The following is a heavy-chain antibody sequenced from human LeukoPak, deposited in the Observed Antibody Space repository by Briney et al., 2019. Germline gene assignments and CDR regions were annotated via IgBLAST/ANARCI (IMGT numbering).Heavy chain of an antibody. CDR3: ARAIPLLRLDY. CDR1: GGSISTYY. V-gene: IGHV4-59*01. Sequence: SETLSLTCTVSGGSISTYYWTWIRQPPGKGLEWIGYTYYSGRTNYNSSLRSRLTMSIDTSKNQFSLKLNSVTAADTAVYYCARAIPLLRLDYWGQGALVTVSS. J-gene: IGHJ4*02. D-gene: IGHD3-3*01. CDR2: TYYSGRT.